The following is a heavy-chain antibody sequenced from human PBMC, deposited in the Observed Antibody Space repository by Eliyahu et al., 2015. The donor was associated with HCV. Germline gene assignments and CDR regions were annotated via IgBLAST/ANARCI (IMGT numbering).Heavy chain of an antibody. Sequence: EVQLVESGGGLVQPGRSLRLSCAASGFMFDEYAMHWVRQAPGKGLEWVSGISWNSGYRGYADSVKGRFTISRDNAKSSLFLEMNRLRAEDTAFYYCVKEVRYWTGYYSPHWGQGTLVTVSS. CDR2: ISWNSGYR. J-gene: IGHJ4*02. CDR3: VKEVRYWTGYYSPH. CDR1: GFMFDEYA. D-gene: IGHD3/OR15-3a*01. V-gene: IGHV3-9*01.